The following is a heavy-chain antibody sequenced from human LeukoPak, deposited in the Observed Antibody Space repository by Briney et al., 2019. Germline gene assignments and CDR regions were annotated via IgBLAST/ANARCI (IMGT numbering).Heavy chain of an antibody. CDR1: GFSLSTSGMR. J-gene: IGHJ4*02. CDR3: ARIPGGSWLYFDY. Sequence: SGPALVKPTQTLTLTCTVSGFSLSTSGMRVSWIRQPPGKALEWLARIDWDDDKFYSTSLKTRLTISKDTSKNQVVLTMTNMDPVDTATYYCARIPGGSWLYFDYWGQGILVTVSS. D-gene: IGHD1-26*01. V-gene: IGHV2-70*04. CDR2: IDWDDDK.